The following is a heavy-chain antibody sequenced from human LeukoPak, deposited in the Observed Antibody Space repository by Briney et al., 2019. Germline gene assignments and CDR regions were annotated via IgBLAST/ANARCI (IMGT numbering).Heavy chain of an antibody. Sequence: SETLSLTCAVSGGSISSGAYSWSWIRQPPGKGLEWIGYIYHSGSTYYNPSLKSRVTMSVDTSKNQFSLKLSSVTAADTAVYYCARPYYDSSGYYHDAFDIWGQGTMVTVSS. CDR3: ARPYYDSSGYYHDAFDI. V-gene: IGHV4-30-4*07. CDR1: GGSISSGAYS. CDR2: IYHSGST. J-gene: IGHJ3*02. D-gene: IGHD3-22*01.